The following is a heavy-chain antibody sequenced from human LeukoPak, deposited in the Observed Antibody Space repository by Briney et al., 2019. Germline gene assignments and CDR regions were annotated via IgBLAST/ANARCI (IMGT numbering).Heavy chain of an antibody. J-gene: IGHJ4*02. Sequence: SETLSLTCTVSGGSISSYYWSWIRQPPGKGLEWIGYIYYSGSTNYNPSLKSRVTISVDTSKNQSSLKLSSVTAADTAVYYCARQTMGIAVAEFDYWGQGTLVTVSS. CDR1: GGSISSYY. CDR3: ARQTMGIAVAEFDY. D-gene: IGHD6-19*01. V-gene: IGHV4-59*08. CDR2: IYYSGST.